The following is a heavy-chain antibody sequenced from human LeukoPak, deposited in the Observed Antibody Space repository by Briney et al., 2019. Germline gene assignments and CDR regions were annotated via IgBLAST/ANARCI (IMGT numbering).Heavy chain of an antibody. CDR2: IKQDGGET. J-gene: IGHJ4*02. V-gene: IGHV3-7*01. CDR1: GFAFSNYW. CDR3: ARGSQPPGIAAAVDY. D-gene: IGHD6-13*01. Sequence: PGGSLRLSCAVSGFAFSNYWMTWVRQAPGKGLEWVASIKQDGGETFYVDSVKGRFTISRDNAKNSLYLQMNSLRAEDTAVYYCARGSQPPGIAAAVDYWGQGTLVTVSS.